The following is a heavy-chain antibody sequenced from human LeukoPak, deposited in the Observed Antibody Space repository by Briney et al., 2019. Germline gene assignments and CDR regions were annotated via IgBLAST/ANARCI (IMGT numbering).Heavy chain of an antibody. D-gene: IGHD2-21*01. J-gene: IGHJ4*02. CDR3: TRWVSQYYFDF. V-gene: IGHV3-7*01. CDR1: GFNLNYYS. CDR2: IHHDESEK. Sequence: GSLRLSCEASGFNLNYYSLGWVRQAPGKGLEWVALIHHDESEKYYVDSVKGRFSISRDNAKSSVYLQMDSLRVDDTAIYYCTRWVSQYYFDFWGQGALVSVSS.